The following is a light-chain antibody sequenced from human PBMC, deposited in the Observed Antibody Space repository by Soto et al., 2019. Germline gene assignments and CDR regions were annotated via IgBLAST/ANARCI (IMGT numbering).Light chain of an antibody. CDR2: SNN. J-gene: IGLJ2*01. CDR1: SSNIGGTNY. V-gene: IGLV1-47*02. Sequence: LTQPPSATGTPGQRVFISCSGSSSNIGGTNYAYWYQQLPGAAPKLLMHSNNLRPSGVPERISGSKSGTSASLAISGLRSEDEAVYYCASWDDRLGAVIFGGGTKVTVL. CDR3: ASWDDRLGAVI.